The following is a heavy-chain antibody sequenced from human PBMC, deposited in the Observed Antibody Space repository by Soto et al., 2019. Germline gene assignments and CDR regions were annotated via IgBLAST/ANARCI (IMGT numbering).Heavy chain of an antibody. CDR1: GFTFASND. J-gene: IGHJ5*02. CDR2: MNANVDAT. CDR3: AREVVVGGSLWLDP. Sequence: QVQLVQSGAEVKKPGASVKVSCKASGFTFASNDINWVRQAPGQGLQWMGWMNANVDATDSPQEFKGRVYMPWNASISTAYLELHNLKSDDTAVYYCAREVVVGGSLWLDPWGQGSLVTVSS. D-gene: IGHD2-15*01. V-gene: IGHV1-8*01.